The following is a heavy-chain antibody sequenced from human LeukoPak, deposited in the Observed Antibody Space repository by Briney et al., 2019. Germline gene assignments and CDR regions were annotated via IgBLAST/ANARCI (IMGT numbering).Heavy chain of an antibody. J-gene: IGHJ6*03. Sequence: GGSLRLSCAASGFTFSDYYMTWIRQAPGKGLQWISYISTSGSIKYYADSVKGRFTISRDNSKNTLYLQMNSLRAEDTAVYYCASQSIAQGYYYYMDVWGKGTTVTVSS. CDR3: ASQSIAQGYYYYMDV. CDR2: ISTSGSIK. CDR1: GFTFSDYY. D-gene: IGHD6-6*01. V-gene: IGHV3-11*01.